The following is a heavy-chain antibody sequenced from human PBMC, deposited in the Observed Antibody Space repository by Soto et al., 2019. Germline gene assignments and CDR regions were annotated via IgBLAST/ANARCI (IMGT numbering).Heavy chain of an antibody. CDR2: IIPIFGTA. CDR1: GGTFSSYA. D-gene: IGHD6-13*01. CDR3: AVLAAASGWFDP. J-gene: IGHJ5*02. Sequence: SVKVSCKASGGTFSSYAISWVRQAPGQGLEWMGGIIPIFGTANYAQKFQGRVTITADESTSTAYMELSSLRSEDTAVYYGAVLAAASGWFDPWGQGTLVTV. V-gene: IGHV1-69*13.